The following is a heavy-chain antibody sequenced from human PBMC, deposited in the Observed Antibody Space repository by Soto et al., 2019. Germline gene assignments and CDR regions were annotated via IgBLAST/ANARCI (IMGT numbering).Heavy chain of an antibody. CDR3: ARCRACSGGSCYSNGMDV. V-gene: IGHV1-69*13. CDR2: IIPIFGTA. Sequence: ASVKVSCKASGGTFSSYAISWVRQAPGQGLEWMGGIIPIFGTANYAQKFQGRVTITADESTSTAYMELSSLRSEDTAVYYCARCRACSGGSCYSNGMDVWGQGTTVTVSS. J-gene: IGHJ6*02. CDR1: GGTFSSYA. D-gene: IGHD2-15*01.